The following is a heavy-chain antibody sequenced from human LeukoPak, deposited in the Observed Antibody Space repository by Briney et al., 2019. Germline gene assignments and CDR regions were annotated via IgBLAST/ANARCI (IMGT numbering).Heavy chain of an antibody. CDR3: ARGGKATVVTM. D-gene: IGHD4-23*01. CDR2: IYSSGST. CDR1: GGSINSYY. Sequence: TSENLSLTCTVSGGSINSYYWSWIRQPAGKGLEWIGRIYSSGSTNYNPSLKSRVSMSVDTSKNQFSLKLTSVTAADTAVYYCARGGKATVVTMWGQGILVTVSS. V-gene: IGHV4-4*07. J-gene: IGHJ4*02.